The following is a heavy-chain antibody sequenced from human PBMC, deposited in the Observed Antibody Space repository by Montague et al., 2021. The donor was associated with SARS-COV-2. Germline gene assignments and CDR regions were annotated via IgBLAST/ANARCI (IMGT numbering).Heavy chain of an antibody. V-gene: IGHV2-5*02. J-gene: IGHJ4*02. CDR3: AHRDSGRIEAAAFDY. CDR2: SYWDDNK. D-gene: IGHD6-13*01. CDR1: GFSLSTSGVG. Sequence: PALGKPTQTLTLTCTFSGFSLSTSGVGVGWIRQPPGKALEWLALSYWDDNKRYSPSLKSRLTITKDTSKNQVVLTMTNMDPVDTATYYCAHRDSGRIEAAAFDYWGQGTLVTVSS.